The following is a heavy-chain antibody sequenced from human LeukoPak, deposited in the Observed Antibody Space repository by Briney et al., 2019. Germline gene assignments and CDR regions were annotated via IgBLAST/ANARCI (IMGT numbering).Heavy chain of an antibody. V-gene: IGHV4-39*07. J-gene: IGHJ4*02. Sequence: SSETLSLTCTVSGGSISSSSYYWGWIRQPPGKGLEWIGSIYYSGSTYYNPSLKSRVTISVDTSKNQFSLKLSSVTAAGTAVYYCARDRFLESRAFDYWGQGTLVTVSS. CDR1: GGSISSSSYY. CDR2: IYYSGST. D-gene: IGHD3-3*01. CDR3: ARDRFLESRAFDY.